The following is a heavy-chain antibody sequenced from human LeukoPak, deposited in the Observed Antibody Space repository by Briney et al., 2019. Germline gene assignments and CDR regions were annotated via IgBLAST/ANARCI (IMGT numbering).Heavy chain of an antibody. J-gene: IGHJ5*02. CDR3: ARRYSSSWYVGFFDP. CDR2: IYYSGST. V-gene: IGHV4-59*08. Sequence: SETLSLTCTVSGASIRNYYWSWTRQSPGKGLEWIGYIYYSGSTNYNPSLESRVAMSVDTSKNPFSLRLSSVTAADTALYYCARRYSSSWYVGFFDPWGQGPLVTVSS. CDR1: GASIRNYY. D-gene: IGHD6-13*01.